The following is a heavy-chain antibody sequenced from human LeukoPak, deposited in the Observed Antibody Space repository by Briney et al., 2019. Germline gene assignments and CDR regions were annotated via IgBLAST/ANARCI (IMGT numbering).Heavy chain of an antibody. J-gene: IGHJ4*02. Sequence: SETLSLTCAVSGGSISSGDYPWSWIRQPPGKGLEWIGYIFHTGHTSYNPSLKGRVTISVDMSKNHLSLKLSSVTAADTAVYYCARGFYGSGSQFDYWGQGTLVTVSS. D-gene: IGHD3-10*01. V-gene: IGHV4-30-2*01. CDR1: GGSISSGDYP. CDR2: IFHTGHT. CDR3: ARGFYGSGSQFDY.